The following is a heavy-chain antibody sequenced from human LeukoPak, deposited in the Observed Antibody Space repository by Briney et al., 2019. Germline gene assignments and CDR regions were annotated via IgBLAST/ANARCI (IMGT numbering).Heavy chain of an antibody. D-gene: IGHD2-2*01. J-gene: IGHJ6*02. CDR2: INHIGST. V-gene: IGHV4-34*01. Sequence: SETLSLTCAVYGGSFSGYYWSWIRQPPGKGLEWIGEINHIGSTNYNPSLKSRVTISVDTSKNQFSLKLSSVTAADTAVYYCARAGVVVPAALFPRYYYYGMDVWGQGTTVTVSS. CDR1: GGSFSGYY. CDR3: ARAGVVVPAALFPRYYYYGMDV.